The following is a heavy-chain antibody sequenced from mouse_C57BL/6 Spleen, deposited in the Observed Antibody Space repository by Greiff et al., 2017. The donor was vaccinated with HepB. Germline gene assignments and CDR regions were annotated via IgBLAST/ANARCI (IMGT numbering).Heavy chain of an antibody. V-gene: IGHV14-4*01. Sequence: EVMLVESGAELVRPGASVKLSCTASGFNIKDDYMHWVKQRPEQGLEWIGWIDPENGDTEYASKFQGKATITADTSSNTAYLQLSSLTSEDTAVYYCTTRLGGYWGQGTTLTVSS. J-gene: IGHJ2*01. D-gene: IGHD4-1*01. CDR1: GFNIKDDY. CDR3: TTRLGGY. CDR2: IDPENGDT.